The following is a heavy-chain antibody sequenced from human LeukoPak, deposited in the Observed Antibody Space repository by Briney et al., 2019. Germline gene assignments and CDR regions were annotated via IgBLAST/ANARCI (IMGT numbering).Heavy chain of an antibody. V-gene: IGHV1-8*01. D-gene: IGHD3-3*01. Sequence: GASVKVSCKASGYTFTSYDINWVRQATGQGLEWMGWMNPNSGNTGYAQKFQGRVTMTRNTSISTAYMELSSLRSEDTAVYYCARAPLHAGYDFWSGYSKLYYYYGMDVWGQGTTVTVSS. CDR1: GYTFTSYD. CDR3: ARAPLHAGYDFWSGYSKLYYYYGMDV. CDR2: MNPNSGNT. J-gene: IGHJ6*02.